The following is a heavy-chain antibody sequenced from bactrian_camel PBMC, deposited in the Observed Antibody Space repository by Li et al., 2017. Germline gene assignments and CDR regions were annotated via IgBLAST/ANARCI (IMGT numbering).Heavy chain of an antibody. CDR3: AAERCLWWTMDYMLDGARYSY. CDR2: IDTGDGST. D-gene: IGHD4*01. CDR1: GDSSSTNC. Sequence: QVQLVESGGGSVQAGGSLRLSCAVSGDSSSTNCMGWFRQAPGQEREGVAAIDTGDGSTYYLNSVEGRFTISQDNAKNTLYLQMNVLKPEDTAMYVCAAERCLWWTMDYMLDGARYSYWGQGTQVTVS. J-gene: IGHJ4*01. V-gene: IGHV3S54*01.